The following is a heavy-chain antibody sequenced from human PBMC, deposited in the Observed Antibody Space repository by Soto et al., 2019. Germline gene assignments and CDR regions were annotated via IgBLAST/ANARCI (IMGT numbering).Heavy chain of an antibody. D-gene: IGHD3-10*01. J-gene: IGHJ6*02. CDR3: ARGDSYYGSGSYGYYYYGMDV. CDR2: IYYSGST. Sequence: SETLSLTCTVSGGSISSGDYYWSWIRQPPGKGLEWIGYIYYSGSTYYNPSLKSRVTISVDTSKNQFSLKLSSVTAADTAVYYCARGDSYYGSGSYGYYYYGMDVWGQGTTVTVSS. V-gene: IGHV4-30-4*01. CDR1: GGSISSGDYY.